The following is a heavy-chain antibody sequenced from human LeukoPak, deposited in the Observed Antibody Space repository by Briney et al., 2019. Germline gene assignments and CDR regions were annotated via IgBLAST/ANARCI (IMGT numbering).Heavy chain of an antibody. Sequence: AVKVSCKGSGYTFTGYYMHWVRQAPGQGLEWMGWGNPNSGGTNYAQKFQGRVTMTRDTSISTAYMELSRLRSDDTAVYYWARAGMIVVDVYSDYWGQGTLVTVSS. CDR2: GNPNSGGT. D-gene: IGHD3-22*01. CDR3: ARAGMIVVDVYSDY. V-gene: IGHV1-2*02. CDR1: GYTFTGYY. J-gene: IGHJ4*02.